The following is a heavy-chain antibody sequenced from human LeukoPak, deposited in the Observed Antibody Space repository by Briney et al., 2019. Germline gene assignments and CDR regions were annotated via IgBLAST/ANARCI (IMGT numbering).Heavy chain of an antibody. CDR2: INPKTGVT. V-gene: IGHV1-2*02. Sequence: ASVKVSCKTSGYTFAGYYLTWVRQAPGQGFEWLGWINPKTGVTKYAQNLLGRVTMTSDTSISTAYMELSRLTSDDTALYFCARDIILDSWGQGTLVTVSS. CDR1: GYTFAGYY. CDR3: ARDIILDS. D-gene: IGHD1-14*01. J-gene: IGHJ5*01.